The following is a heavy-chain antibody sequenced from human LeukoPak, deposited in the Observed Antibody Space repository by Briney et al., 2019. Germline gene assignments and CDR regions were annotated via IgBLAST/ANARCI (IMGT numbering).Heavy chain of an antibody. CDR1: GFTISSIA. V-gene: IGHV3-30-3*01. D-gene: IGHD3-16*01. Sequence: PGGSLRLSCAASGFTISSIAMYWVRQAPGKGLEWVAVISYDGSNKYYADSVKGRFTISRDNSNNTLYLQMNSLRDEDTAVYYCAKRLGRDYLDYWGQGTLITVSS. CDR3: AKRLGRDYLDY. CDR2: ISYDGSNK. J-gene: IGHJ4*02.